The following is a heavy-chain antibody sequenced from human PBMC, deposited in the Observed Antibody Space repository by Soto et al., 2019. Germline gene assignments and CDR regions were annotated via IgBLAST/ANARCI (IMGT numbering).Heavy chain of an antibody. CDR3: AKKVNSGPGSQYFDY. CDR2: FYSSGSI. D-gene: IGHD3-10*01. V-gene: IGHV4-31*08. J-gene: IGHJ4*02. Sequence: TSETLSLTCFVSGYSITAGGYYWSWIRHHPGKGLEWIGSFYSSGSIIYNPSLRSRVSISGDTSSNQFSMSLNSVTAEDTAIYYCAKKVNSGPGSQYFDYWGQGTLVTVSS. CDR1: GYSITAGGYY.